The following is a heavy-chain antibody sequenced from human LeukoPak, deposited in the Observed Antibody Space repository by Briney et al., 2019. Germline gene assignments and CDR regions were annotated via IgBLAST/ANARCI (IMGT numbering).Heavy chain of an antibody. CDR2: ISGSGGRT. V-gene: IGHV3-23*01. J-gene: IGHJ3*02. D-gene: IGHD3-3*01. CDR1: GFPFSRYV. Sequence: GALSLSCAASGFPFSRYVMSWVRPAPGKGLEWVSAISGSGGRTYFADSVKGRLTISRDNSNNTLYLQLNSLRAEDTAVYYCAKFWSDYPRGAFDIWGQGTMVTVSS. CDR3: AKFWSDYPRGAFDI.